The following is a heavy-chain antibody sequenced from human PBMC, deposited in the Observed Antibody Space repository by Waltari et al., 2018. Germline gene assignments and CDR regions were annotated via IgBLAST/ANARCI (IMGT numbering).Heavy chain of an antibody. V-gene: IGHV1-8*01. CDR2: MNPNSGNT. D-gene: IGHD3-10*01. CDR3: ARDLGFAPFTY. J-gene: IGHJ4*02. CDR1: GYTFISHD. Sequence: QVQLVQSGAEVKKPGASVKVSCKASGYTFISHDLNWVRQATGQGLWWMGWMNPNSGNTGYAQKFHGSVTMTRDTSISTAYMELSGLRSEDTAVYYCARDLGFAPFTYWGQGTLVTVSS.